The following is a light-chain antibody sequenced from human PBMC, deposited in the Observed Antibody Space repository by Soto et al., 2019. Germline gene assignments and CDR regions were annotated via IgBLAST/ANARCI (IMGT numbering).Light chain of an antibody. CDR3: QQCYSTPA. V-gene: IGKV1-39*01. J-gene: IGKJ2*01. Sequence: DIQMTQSPSSLSASVGDRVTITCRASQAIDNYLNWYQQKPGKAPRLLIYAASTLQSGVPSRFSGTGSGTAFTLTITSLQPEDFRTYYCQQCYSTPAFAQGTTLEIK. CDR2: AAS. CDR1: QAIDNY.